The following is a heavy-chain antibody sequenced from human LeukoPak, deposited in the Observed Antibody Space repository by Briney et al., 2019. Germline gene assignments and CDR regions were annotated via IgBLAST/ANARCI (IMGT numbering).Heavy chain of an antibody. V-gene: IGHV5-51*01. Sequence: GESLKISCKGSGYSFTSYWIGWVRQMPGKGLEWMGIIYPGDSDTRYSPSFQGQVTISADKSISTAYLQWSSLKASDTAMYCCASGQYYYGSGRPRGYFDYWGQGTLVTVSS. CDR2: IYPGDSDT. J-gene: IGHJ4*02. CDR1: GYSFTSYW. D-gene: IGHD3-10*01. CDR3: ASGQYYYGSGRPRGYFDY.